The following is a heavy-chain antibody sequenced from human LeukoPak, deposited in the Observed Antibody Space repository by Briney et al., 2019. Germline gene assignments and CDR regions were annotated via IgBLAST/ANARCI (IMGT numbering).Heavy chain of an antibody. CDR3: ARSEIDYFDSSGYSSIFDY. Sequence: GASVKVSCKASGDTLNSYAISWLRQAPGQGLEWMGRVIPTFDMTNYAQRFQARVTITAEKSTSTAYMELRSLRSEDTAVYYCARSEIDYFDSSGYSSIFDYWGQGTLVTVSS. D-gene: IGHD3-22*01. CDR2: VIPTFDMT. V-gene: IGHV1-69*04. CDR1: GDTLNSYA. J-gene: IGHJ4*02.